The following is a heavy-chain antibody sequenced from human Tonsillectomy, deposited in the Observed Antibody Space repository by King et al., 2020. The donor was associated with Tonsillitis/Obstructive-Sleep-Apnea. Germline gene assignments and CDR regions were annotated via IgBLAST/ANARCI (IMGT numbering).Heavy chain of an antibody. Sequence: HVQLQQWGAGLLKPSETLSLTCAVYGGSFSGYYWSWIRQPPGKGLEWIGEINHSGSTNYNPSLKSRVTISVDTSKNQFSLKLSSVTAADTAVYYCAIGKGYCSSTSCYTIVYFDYWGQGTLVTVSS. CDR3: AIGKGYCSSTSCYTIVYFDY. D-gene: IGHD2-2*02. CDR1: GGSFSGYY. CDR2: INHSGST. V-gene: IGHV4-34*01. J-gene: IGHJ4*02.